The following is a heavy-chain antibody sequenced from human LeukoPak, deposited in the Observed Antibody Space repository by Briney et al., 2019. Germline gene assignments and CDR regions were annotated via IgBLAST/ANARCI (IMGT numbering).Heavy chain of an antibody. V-gene: IGHV4-38-2*02. J-gene: IGHJ3*02. Sequence: SETLSLTCTVSGYSISSSYYWGWIRQPPGKGLEWIGSIYHSGSTYYNPSLKSRVTISVDPSKKHFSLKLSSVTAADTAVYYCARHPIAFSVGSSSWYVDAFDIWGQGTMVTVSS. CDR1: GYSISSSYY. D-gene: IGHD6-13*01. CDR2: IYHSGST. CDR3: ARHPIAFSVGSSSWYVDAFDI.